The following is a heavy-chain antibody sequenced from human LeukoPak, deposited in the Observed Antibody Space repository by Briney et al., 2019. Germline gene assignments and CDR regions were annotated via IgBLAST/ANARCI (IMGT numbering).Heavy chain of an antibody. V-gene: IGHV1-2*02. Sequence: ASVKVSCKASGYTFTGYYMHWVRQAPGQGLEWMGWINPNSGGTNYAQKFQGRVTMTRDTSISTAYMELSRLRSDDTAVYYCARPSSSSSSVPFDYWGQGTLVTVSS. J-gene: IGHJ4*02. CDR1: GYTFTGYY. CDR2: INPNSGGT. D-gene: IGHD6-6*01. CDR3: ARPSSSSSSVPFDY.